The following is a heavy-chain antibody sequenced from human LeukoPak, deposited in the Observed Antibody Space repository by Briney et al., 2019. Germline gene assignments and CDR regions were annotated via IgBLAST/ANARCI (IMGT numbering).Heavy chain of an antibody. Sequence: ASVKVSCKASGYTFTGYYMHWVRQAPGQGLEWMGWINPNSGGTNYAQKFQGRVTMTRDTSISTACMELSRLRSDDTAVYYCASGGITIFGVVIPNPDYWGQGTLVTVSS. CDR1: GYTFTGYY. CDR3: ASGGITIFGVVIPNPDY. V-gene: IGHV1-2*02. CDR2: INPNSGGT. J-gene: IGHJ4*02. D-gene: IGHD3-3*01.